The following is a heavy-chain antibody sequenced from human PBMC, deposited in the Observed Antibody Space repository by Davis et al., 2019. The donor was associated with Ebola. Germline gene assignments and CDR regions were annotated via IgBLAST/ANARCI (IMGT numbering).Heavy chain of an antibody. CDR2: INPNSGGT. Sequence: ASVKVSCKASGYTFTGYYMHWVRQAPGQGLEWMGWINPNSGGTNYAQKFQGRVTMTRDTSISTAYMELSRLRSDDTAVYYWARGRFDIVVVPAAGYYYYGMDVWGQGTTVTVSS. J-gene: IGHJ6*02. CDR1: GYTFTGYY. CDR3: ARGRFDIVVVPAAGYYYYGMDV. D-gene: IGHD2-2*01. V-gene: IGHV1-2*02.